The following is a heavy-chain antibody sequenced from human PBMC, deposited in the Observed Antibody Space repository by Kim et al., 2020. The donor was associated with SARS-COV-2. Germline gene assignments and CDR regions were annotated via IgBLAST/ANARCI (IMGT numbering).Heavy chain of an antibody. D-gene: IGHD3-10*01. V-gene: IGHV7-4-1*02. CDR3: ARDYFGSGSPFDY. J-gene: IGHJ4*02. Sequence: TYAQGLTGRFVFSLDTSVNTAYLHINNLKTEDTAVYYCARDYFGSGSPFDYWGQGTLVTVSS.